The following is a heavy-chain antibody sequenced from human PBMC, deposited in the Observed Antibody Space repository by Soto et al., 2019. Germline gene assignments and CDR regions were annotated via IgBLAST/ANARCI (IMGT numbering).Heavy chain of an antibody. CDR1: GFTFSSYG. J-gene: IGHJ4*02. D-gene: IGHD3-16*01. Sequence: GGSLRLSCAASGFTFSSYGMHWVRQAPGKGLEWVAVISYDGSNKYYADSVKGRFTISRDNSKNTLYLQMNSLRAEDTAVYYCARDTYDYFDYWGQGTLVTVSS. CDR2: ISYDGSNK. CDR3: ARDTYDYFDY. V-gene: IGHV3-30*19.